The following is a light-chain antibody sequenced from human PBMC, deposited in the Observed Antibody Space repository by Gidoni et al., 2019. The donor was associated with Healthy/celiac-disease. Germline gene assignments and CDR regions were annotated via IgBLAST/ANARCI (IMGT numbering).Light chain of an antibody. Sequence: AIRMTQSPSSLSASKGDRVTITCRASQGISSYLAWYQQKPGKAPKLLIYAASTLQSGVPSRFSGSGSGTDFTLTISCLQSEDFATYYCQKYYSDPPTFGQGTKVEIK. CDR1: QGISSY. CDR2: AAS. J-gene: IGKJ1*01. V-gene: IGKV1-8*01. CDR3: QKYYSDPPT.